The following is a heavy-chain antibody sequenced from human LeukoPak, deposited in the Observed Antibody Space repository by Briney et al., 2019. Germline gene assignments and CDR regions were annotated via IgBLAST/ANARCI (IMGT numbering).Heavy chain of an antibody. D-gene: IGHD3-22*01. J-gene: IGHJ4*02. Sequence: SVKVSCKASGGTFTSYAISWVRQAPGQGLEWMGRIFPIFGAANYAQKFQGRVTITTDESTSTAYMELSSLRSEDTAVYYCARSNYYDSSGYCDYWGQGTLVTVSS. CDR2: IFPIFGAA. CDR1: GGTFTSYA. CDR3: ARSNYYDSSGYCDY. V-gene: IGHV1-69*05.